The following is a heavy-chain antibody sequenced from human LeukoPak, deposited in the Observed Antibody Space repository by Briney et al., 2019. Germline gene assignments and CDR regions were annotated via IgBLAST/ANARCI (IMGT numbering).Heavy chain of an antibody. J-gene: IGHJ4*02. CDR2: MNPNSGNT. V-gene: IGHV1-8*03. Sequence: ASVKVSCKASGYTFTSYDINWVRQATGQGLEWMGWMNPNSGNTGYAQKFQGRVTITRNTSISTAYLQWSSLKASDTAMYYCARHISRIGYIYDHQLHIDYWGQGTLVTVSS. D-gene: IGHD5-18*01. CDR3: ARHISRIGYIYDHQLHIDY. CDR1: GYTFTSYD.